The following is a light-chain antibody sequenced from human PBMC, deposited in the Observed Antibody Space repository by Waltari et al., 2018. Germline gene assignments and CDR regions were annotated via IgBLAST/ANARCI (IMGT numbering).Light chain of an antibody. J-gene: IGKJ1*01. CDR1: QSLVHSDGNTY. V-gene: IGKV2-30*02. Sequence: DVVMTQSPLSLPVTLGQPASISCRSSQSLVHSDGNTYLNWFQQRPGQSPRRLIYKVSNPDSGVPDRFSGSGSGTDFTLKISRVAAEDVGVYYCMQGTHWPPWTFGQGTKVEIK. CDR3: MQGTHWPPWT. CDR2: KVS.